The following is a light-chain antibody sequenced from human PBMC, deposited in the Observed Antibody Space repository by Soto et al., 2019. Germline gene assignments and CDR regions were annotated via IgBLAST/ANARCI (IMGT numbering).Light chain of an antibody. CDR2: GAS. Sequence: IVLSQSLDTLSVSPGERATLSCLASQRVSSNVAWYQQKPGQAPRLLLYGASARATGVPARFSGSGSGTQFTLTISSLQSEDFAVYYCQQYNNWRQTFGQGTKVDIK. CDR1: QRVSSN. CDR3: QQYNNWRQT. J-gene: IGKJ1*01. V-gene: IGKV3-15*01.